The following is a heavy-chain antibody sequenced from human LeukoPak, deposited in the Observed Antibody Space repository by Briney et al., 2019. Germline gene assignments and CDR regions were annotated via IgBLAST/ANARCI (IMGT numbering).Heavy chain of an antibody. CDR3: ARSAPFGDYGDYVPFDY. J-gene: IGHJ4*02. CDR1: GYTFTSYY. V-gene: IGHV1-46*01. Sequence: ASVKVSCKASGYTFTSYYMHWVRQAPGQGLEWMGIINPSGGSTSYAQKFQGRVTMTRDTSTSTVYMELSSLRSEDTAVYYCARSAPFGDYGDYVPFDYWGQGTLVTVSS. CDR2: INPSGGST. D-gene: IGHD4-17*01.